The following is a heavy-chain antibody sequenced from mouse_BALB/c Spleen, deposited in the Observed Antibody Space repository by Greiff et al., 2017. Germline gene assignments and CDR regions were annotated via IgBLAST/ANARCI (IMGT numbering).Heavy chain of an antibody. J-gene: IGHJ4*01. CDR3: ARQGDYDGYAMDY. V-gene: IGHV5-6*01. Sequence: EVMLVESGGDLVKPGGSLKLSCAASGFTFSSYGMSWVRQTPDKRLEWVATISSGGSYTYYPDSVKGRFTISRDNAKNTLYLQMSSLKSEDTAMYYCARQGDYDGYAMDYWGQGTSVTVSS. CDR2: ISSGGSYT. CDR1: GFTFSSYG. D-gene: IGHD2-4*01.